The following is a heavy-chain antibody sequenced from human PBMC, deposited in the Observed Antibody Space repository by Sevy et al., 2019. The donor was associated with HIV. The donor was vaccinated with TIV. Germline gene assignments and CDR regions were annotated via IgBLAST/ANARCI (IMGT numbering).Heavy chain of an antibody. CDR1: GDSVSSNSAA. Sequence: SQTLSLTCAISGDSVSSNSAAWNWIRQSPSRGLEWLGRTYYRSNWYNDYAVSVKSRITINPDTSKNQFYLQLNSVTPEDTAVYYCARGALSGSPNRMGWFDPWGQGTLVTVSS. D-gene: IGHD1-26*01. V-gene: IGHV6-1*01. CDR3: ARGALSGSPNRMGWFDP. J-gene: IGHJ5*02. CDR2: TYYRSNWYN.